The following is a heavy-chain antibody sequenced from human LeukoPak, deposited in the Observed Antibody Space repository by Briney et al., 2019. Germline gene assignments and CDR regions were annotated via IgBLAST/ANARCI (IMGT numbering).Heavy chain of an antibody. CDR1: GGSFSGYY. Sequence: KPSETLSLTCAVYGGSFSGYYWSWIRQPPGKGLEWIGEINHSGSTNYNPSLKSRVTISVDTSKNQFSLKLSSVTAADTAVYYCAREVRGYSYGSSSWGQGTLVIVSS. D-gene: IGHD5-18*01. V-gene: IGHV4-34*01. CDR3: AREVRGYSYGSSS. CDR2: INHSGST. J-gene: IGHJ4*02.